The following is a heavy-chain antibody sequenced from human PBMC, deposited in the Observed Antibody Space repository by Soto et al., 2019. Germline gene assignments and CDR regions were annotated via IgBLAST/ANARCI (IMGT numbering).Heavy chain of an antibody. Sequence: TLSLTCTVSGGSISSGGYYWSWIRQHPGKGLEWIGYIYYSGSTYHNPSLKSRVTISVGTSKNQFSLKLSSVTAADTAVYYCARDRGHGSRWFDPWGQGTLVTVSS. D-gene: IGHD3-10*01. CDR1: GGSISSGGYY. J-gene: IGHJ5*02. CDR2: IYYSGST. V-gene: IGHV4-31*03. CDR3: ARDRGHGSRWFDP.